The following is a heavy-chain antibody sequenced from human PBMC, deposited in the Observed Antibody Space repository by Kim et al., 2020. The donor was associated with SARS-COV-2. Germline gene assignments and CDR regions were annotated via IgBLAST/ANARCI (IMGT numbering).Heavy chain of an antibody. Sequence: GGSLRLSCAASGFTFSSYAMHWVRQAPGKGLEWVAVISYDGSNKYYADSVKGRFTISRDNSKNTLYLQMNSLRAEDTAVYYCAREYYDFWSGYYGGEDWFDPWGQGTLVTVSS. CDR3: AREYYDFWSGYYGGEDWFDP. CDR2: ISYDGSNK. J-gene: IGHJ5*02. CDR1: GFTFSSYA. V-gene: IGHV3-30-3*01. D-gene: IGHD3-3*01.